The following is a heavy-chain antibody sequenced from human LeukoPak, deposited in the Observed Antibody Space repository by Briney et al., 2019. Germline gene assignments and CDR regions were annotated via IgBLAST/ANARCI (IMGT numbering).Heavy chain of an antibody. CDR2: IYYSGST. CDR3: ARDHLSSGTLLGYYFDY. CDR1: GGSISSYY. D-gene: IGHD3-10*01. Sequence: PSETLSLTCTVSGGSISSYYWSWIRQPPGKGREWIGYIYYSGSTNYNPSLKSRVTISVDTSKNQFSLKLSSVTAADTAVYYCARDHLSSGTLLGYYFDYWGQGTLVTVSS. V-gene: IGHV4-59*01. J-gene: IGHJ4*02.